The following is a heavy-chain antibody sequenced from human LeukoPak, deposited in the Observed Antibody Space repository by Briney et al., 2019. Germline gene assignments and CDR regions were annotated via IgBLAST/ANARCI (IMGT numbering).Heavy chain of an antibody. J-gene: IGHJ3*01. D-gene: IGHD2-21*02. V-gene: IGHV3-66*01. CDR1: GFTVSSNY. Sequence: GGSLRLSCADSGFTVSSNYMSWVRQAPGKGLEWASVIYSGGSTYYADSVKGRFTISRDNSKNTLYLQMNSLRAEDTAVYYCARDDSFWGQGTMVTVSS. CDR3: ARDDSF. CDR2: IYSGGST.